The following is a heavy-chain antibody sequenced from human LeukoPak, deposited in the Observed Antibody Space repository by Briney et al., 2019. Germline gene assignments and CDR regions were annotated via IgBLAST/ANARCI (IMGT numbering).Heavy chain of an antibody. CDR1: GGSISSYY. Sequence: PSETLSLTCTVSGGSISSYYWSWIRQPPGKGLEWIGYIYYSGSTNYNPSLKSRVTISVDTSKNQFSLKLSSVTAADTAVYYCARHLSAVAGLDWGQGTLVTVSS. V-gene: IGHV4-59*08. D-gene: IGHD6-19*01. CDR3: ARHLSAVAGLD. CDR2: IYYSGST. J-gene: IGHJ4*02.